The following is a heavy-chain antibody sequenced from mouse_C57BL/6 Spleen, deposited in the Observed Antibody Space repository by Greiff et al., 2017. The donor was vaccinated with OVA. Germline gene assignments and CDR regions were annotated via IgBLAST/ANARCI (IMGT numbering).Heavy chain of an antibody. J-gene: IGHJ2*01. CDR3: ARYDYDVGFDY. D-gene: IGHD2-4*01. CDR1: GYTFTSYW. Sequence: QVQLQQPGAELVMPGASVKLSCKASGYTFTSYWMHWVKQRPGQGLEWIGEIDPSDSYTNYNQKFKGKSTLTVDKSSSTAYMQLSSLTSEDSAVYYCARYDYDVGFDYWGQGTTLTVSS. V-gene: IGHV1-69*01. CDR2: IDPSDSYT.